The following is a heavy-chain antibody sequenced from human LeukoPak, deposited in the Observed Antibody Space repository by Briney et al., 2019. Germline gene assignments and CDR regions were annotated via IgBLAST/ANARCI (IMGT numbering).Heavy chain of an antibody. J-gene: IGHJ4*02. Sequence: PGGSLRLSCAASGFTFNTYAIHWVRQAPGKGLEWVAVISYDGTKKYYADFVKGRFTISRDNSKNTLYLQMNSLRGDDTALYYCASLAAYGSGTFFDYWGQGTLVTVSS. V-gene: IGHV3-30*04. CDR2: ISYDGTKK. CDR1: GFTFNTYA. D-gene: IGHD3-10*01. CDR3: ASLAAYGSGTFFDY.